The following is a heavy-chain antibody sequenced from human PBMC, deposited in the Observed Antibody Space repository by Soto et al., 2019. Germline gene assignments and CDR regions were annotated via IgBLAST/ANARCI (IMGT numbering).Heavy chain of an antibody. CDR2: IYYSVST. V-gene: IGHV4-31*03. CDR3: ARERVRLTDSSGYPRYYFDY. Sequence: QVQLQESGPGLVKPSQTLSLTCTVSGGSISSGGYYWSWIRQHPGKGLEWIGYIYYSVSTYYNPSLKSRVTISVDTSKHQFSLKLSSVTAADTAVYYCARERVRLTDSSGYPRYYFDYWGQGTLVTVSS. CDR1: GGSISSGGYY. J-gene: IGHJ4*02. D-gene: IGHD3-22*01.